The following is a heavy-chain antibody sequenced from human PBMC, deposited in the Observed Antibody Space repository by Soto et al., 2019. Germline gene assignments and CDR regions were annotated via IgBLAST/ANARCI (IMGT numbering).Heavy chain of an antibody. J-gene: IGHJ4*02. CDR1: GFTFSSYA. D-gene: IGHD3-10*01. CDR2: ISYDGSNK. CDR3: ARERRFGGGGDY. Sequence: QVQLVESGGGVVQPGRSLRLSCAASGFTFSSYAMHWVRQAPGKGLEWMAVISYDGSNKYYADSVKGRFTISRDNSKNTLYLQMNSLRAEDTAVYYCARERRFGGGGDYWGQGTLVTVSS. V-gene: IGHV3-30-3*01.